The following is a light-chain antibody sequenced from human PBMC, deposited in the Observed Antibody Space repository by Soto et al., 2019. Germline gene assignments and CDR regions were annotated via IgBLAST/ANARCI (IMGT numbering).Light chain of an antibody. CDR3: QQYGSSPPSWT. V-gene: IGKV3-20*01. CDR1: QSVSRSY. CDR2: GAS. J-gene: IGKJ1*01. Sequence: EIVLTQSPGTLSLSPGERATLSCRASQSVSRSYLAWYQQKPGQAPRLLIYGASSRATGIPDRFSGSGSGTDFTFNISRLEPEDFAVYYCQQYGSSPPSWTVGQGTKVEIK.